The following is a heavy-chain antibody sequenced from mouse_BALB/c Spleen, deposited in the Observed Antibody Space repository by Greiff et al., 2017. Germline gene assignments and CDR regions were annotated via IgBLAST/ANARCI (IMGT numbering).Heavy chain of an antibody. V-gene: IGHV1-69*02. J-gene: IGHJ3*01. CDR1: GYTFTSYW. D-gene: IGHD3-3*01. CDR3: ARGGDAWFAY. CDR2: IDPSDSYT. Sequence: QVQLQQPGAELVKPGASVKLSCKASGYTFTSYWMHWVKQRPGQGLEWIGEIDPSDSYTNYNQKFKGKATLTVDKSSSTAYMQLSSLTSEDSAVYYCARGGDAWFAYWGQGTLVTVSA.